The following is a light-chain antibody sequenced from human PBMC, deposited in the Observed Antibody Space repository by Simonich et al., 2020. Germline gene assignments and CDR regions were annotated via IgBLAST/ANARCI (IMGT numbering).Light chain of an antibody. CDR2: RNN. CDR1: SSDVGGYNY. CDR3: AAWDDSLNGPV. Sequence: QSALTQPRSVSGSPGQSVTISCTGTSSDVGGYNYVSWYQQLPGTAPKLLIYRNNQRHSGVPDRFSGSKSGTSASLAISGLQSEDEADYYCAAWDDSLNGPVFGGGTKLTVL. J-gene: IGLJ3*02. V-gene: IGLV1-44*01.